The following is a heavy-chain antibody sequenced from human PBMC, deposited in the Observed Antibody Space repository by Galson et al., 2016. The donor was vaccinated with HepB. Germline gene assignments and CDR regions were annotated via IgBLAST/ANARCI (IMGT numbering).Heavy chain of an antibody. D-gene: IGHD2-2*01. CDR1: GGSISSSRYS. J-gene: IGHJ4*02. V-gene: IGHV4-39*01. CDR3: SRYCSSTSCSRYGDILTGYDGPF. CDR2: LYYSGST. Sequence: ETLSLTCTVSGGSISSSRYSWGWIRQPPGKGVEWMGCLYYSGSTYYNSSLKSRVTIAVDTSKNQFSLNRSAVTAADTAVYYCSRYCSSTSCSRYGDILTGYDGPFWGQGTLVTVSS.